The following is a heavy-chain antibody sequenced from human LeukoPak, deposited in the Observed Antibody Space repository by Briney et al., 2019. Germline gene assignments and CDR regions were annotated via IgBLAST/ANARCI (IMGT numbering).Heavy chain of an antibody. CDR3: ARATRTPYDSSGYVYDY. J-gene: IGHJ4*02. V-gene: IGHV1-69*13. D-gene: IGHD3-22*01. CDR2: IVPIFGTA. CDR1: GYTLTELS. Sequence: SVKVSCKVSGYTLTELSMHWVRQAPGKGLEWMGGIVPIFGTANYAQKFQGRVTITADESTSTAYMELSSLRSEDTAVYYCARATRTPYDSSGYVYDYWGQGTLVTVSS.